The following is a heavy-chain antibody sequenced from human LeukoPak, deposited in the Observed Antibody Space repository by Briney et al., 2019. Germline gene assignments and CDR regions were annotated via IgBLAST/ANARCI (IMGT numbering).Heavy chain of an antibody. CDR2: MGSNSGDT. CDR1: GYTFTNYD. J-gene: IGHJ4*02. V-gene: IGHV1-8*01. D-gene: IGHD7-27*01. CDR3: VRGPPNWGFDY. Sequence: ASVRVSCKASGYTFTNYDINWVRQATGQGLEWMGWMGSNSGDTGYTQKFQDRVTMTRDTFISTAYMELNNVRSEDTAVYYCVRGPPNWGFDYWGQGTLVTVSS.